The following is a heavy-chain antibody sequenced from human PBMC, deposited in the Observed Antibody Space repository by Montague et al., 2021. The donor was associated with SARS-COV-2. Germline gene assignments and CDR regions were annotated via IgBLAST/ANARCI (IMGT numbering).Heavy chain of an antibody. J-gene: IGHJ5*01. CDR3: ARVCYCYGWGSYQRWFDA. CDR1: GYSISSDYY. Sequence: SETLSLTCTVSGYSISSDYYWGWLRQPPGKGLGWIGIIYHSGTTYYNPSLKRRATISVDTSKHLFPLKLTSVTAADTAEYYGARVCYCYGWGSYQRWFDAWGQGTPVTVSS. D-gene: IGHD3-10*01. V-gene: IGHV4-38-2*02. CDR2: IYHSGTT.